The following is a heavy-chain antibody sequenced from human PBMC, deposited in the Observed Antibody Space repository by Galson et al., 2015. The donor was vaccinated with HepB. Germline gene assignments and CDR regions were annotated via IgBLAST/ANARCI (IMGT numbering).Heavy chain of an antibody. Sequence: SETLSLTCTVSGGSISDTSYFWGRIRQTPEKGLEWIGNIYYSGSTYYNPSLERRVTISVDTAKNQFSLKLSSMTAADTAIYYCASGRRDGYRYFDYWGQGTLVTVSS. CDR2: IYYSGST. CDR3: ASGRRDGYRYFDY. V-gene: IGHV4-39*01. CDR1: GGSISDTSYF. J-gene: IGHJ4*02. D-gene: IGHD5-24*01.